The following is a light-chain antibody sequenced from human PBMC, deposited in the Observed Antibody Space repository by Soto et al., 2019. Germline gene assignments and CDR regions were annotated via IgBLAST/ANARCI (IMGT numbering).Light chain of an antibody. CDR1: SSDVGGYKY. V-gene: IGLV2-14*01. J-gene: IGLJ2*01. CDR2: DVN. CDR3: SSYTSSSTLV. Sequence: QSALTQPASVSGSPGQSITISCTGTSSDVGGYKYVSWYQQHPDKAPKLMIYDVNNRPSGVSNRFSGSKSGNTASLTISGLQAEDEADYYCSSYTSSSTLVFGGGTKLTVL.